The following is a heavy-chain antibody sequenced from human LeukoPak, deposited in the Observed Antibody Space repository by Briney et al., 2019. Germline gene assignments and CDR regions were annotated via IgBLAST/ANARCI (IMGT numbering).Heavy chain of an antibody. CDR3: VRGIYCSSTSCYYYFDY. CDR1: SGSISSYY. V-gene: IGHV4-59*01. D-gene: IGHD2-2*01. CDR2: IHSSGST. Sequence: PSETLSLTCTVSSGSISSYYWSWIRQPPGKGLEWIGYIHSSGSTNYNPSLKSRLTISVDTSKNQFSPKLSSVTAADTAVYYCVRGIYCSSTSCYYYFDYWGQGTLVTVSS. J-gene: IGHJ4*02.